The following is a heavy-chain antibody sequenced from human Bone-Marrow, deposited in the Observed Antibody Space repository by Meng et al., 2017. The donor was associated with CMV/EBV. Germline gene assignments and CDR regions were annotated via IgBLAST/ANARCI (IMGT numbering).Heavy chain of an antibody. Sequence: QLVESGGGLVQPGSSLSPSGAASGFTFSSYSMTWVRRAPGKGLEWVSSISSSSSYIYYADSVKGRFTISRDNAKNSLYLQMNSLRAEDTAVYYCARDGVTGTSALGYWGQGTLVTVSS. CDR2: ISSSSSYI. CDR3: ARDGVTGTSALGY. D-gene: IGHD1-20*01. J-gene: IGHJ4*02. V-gene: IGHV3-21*01. CDR1: GFTFSSYS.